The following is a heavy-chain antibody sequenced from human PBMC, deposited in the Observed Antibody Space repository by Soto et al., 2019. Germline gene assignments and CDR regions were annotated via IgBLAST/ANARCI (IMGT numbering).Heavy chain of an antibody. J-gene: IGHJ5*02. CDR3: ARQGREEKGGLEPTQNWFDP. V-gene: IGHV4-59*01. CDR2: IYYSGST. Sequence: SETLSLTCTVSGGSISSYYWSWIRQPPGKGLEWIGYIYYSGSTNYNPSLKSRVTISVDTSKNQFSLKLSSVTAAETAMYYCARQGREEKGGLEPTQNWFDPWGQGTLVTVSS. CDR1: GGSISSYY. D-gene: IGHD1-1*01.